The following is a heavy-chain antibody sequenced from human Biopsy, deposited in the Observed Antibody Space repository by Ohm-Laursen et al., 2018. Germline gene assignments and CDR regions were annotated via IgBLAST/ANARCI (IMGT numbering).Heavy chain of an antibody. CDR2: ISAGGRA. V-gene: IGHV4-59*01. CDR3: ARERQFRFLEGAFDY. J-gene: IGHJ4*02. CDR1: GGSISDVY. D-gene: IGHD3-3*01. Sequence: TLSLTCTVSGGSISDVYWNWIPPPPGQGLQAIGYISAGGRAKYNPSLKSRLTISLDTSKNQLSLRLSSVTAADSAIYYCARERQFRFLEGAFDYWGQGILVTVSS.